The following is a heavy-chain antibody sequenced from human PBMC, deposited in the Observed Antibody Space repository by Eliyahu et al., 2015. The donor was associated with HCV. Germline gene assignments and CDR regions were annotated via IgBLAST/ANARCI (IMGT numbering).Heavy chain of an antibody. V-gene: IGHV4-59*08. CDR2: VFHNGDT. CDR3: ARQAYYDGMDV. J-gene: IGHJ6*02. CDR1: GASVKTYF. Sequence: QVQLQESGPGLVKPSETLSLTCTVSGASVKTYFWAWIRQPPGKGLGWIGYVFHNGDTTYSPSLKNRVTISIDTSMNQFSLKLSYLTASDTAVYYCARQAYYDGMDVWGQGTTVTVSS.